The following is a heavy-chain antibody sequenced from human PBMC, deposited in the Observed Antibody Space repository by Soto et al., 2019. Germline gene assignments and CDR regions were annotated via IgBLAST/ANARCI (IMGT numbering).Heavy chain of an antibody. Sequence: PSETLSLTCTVSGGSISSGGYYWSWIRQHPGKGLEWIGYIYYSGSTYYNPSLKSRVTISVDTSKNQFSLKLSSVTAADTAVYYCARGILRAVAGNPEPGDLDYWGQGTLVTISS. V-gene: IGHV4-31*03. D-gene: IGHD6-19*01. CDR1: GGSISSGGYY. J-gene: IGHJ4*02. CDR2: IYYSGST. CDR3: ARGILRAVAGNPEPGDLDY.